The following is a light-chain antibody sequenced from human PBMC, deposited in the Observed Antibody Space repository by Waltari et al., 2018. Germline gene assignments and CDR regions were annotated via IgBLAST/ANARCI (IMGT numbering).Light chain of an antibody. V-gene: IGKV3-11*01. Sequence: EIVLTQSPGTLSLSPGERATLSCRAGQSVGSFLAWYHQNPGQAPRLLIYDASNRATGIPARFSGSGSGTDFTLTISSLEPEDFAVYYCQQRSNWPRITFGQGTRLEI. CDR1: QSVGSF. J-gene: IGKJ5*01. CDR3: QQRSNWPRIT. CDR2: DAS.